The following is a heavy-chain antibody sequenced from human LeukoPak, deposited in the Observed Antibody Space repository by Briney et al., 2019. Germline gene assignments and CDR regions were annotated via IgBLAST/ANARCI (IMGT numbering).Heavy chain of an antibody. CDR3: ARDANWSSDN. CDR1: GFTFSSYS. J-gene: IGHJ4*02. CDR2: MTASSSHI. Sequence: GESLRLSCASSGFTFSSYSMNWIRQAPGKGLEWVSSMTASSSHIWYADVVKGRFTISRDNAKNSQYLQMNSLTADDTGVYYCARDANWSSDNWGQGTLVTVSS. D-gene: IGHD1-1*01. V-gene: IGHV3-21*03.